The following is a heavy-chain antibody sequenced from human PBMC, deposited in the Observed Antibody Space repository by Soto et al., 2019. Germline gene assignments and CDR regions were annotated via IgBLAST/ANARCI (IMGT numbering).Heavy chain of an antibody. D-gene: IGHD3-10*01. Sequence: QITLKESGPTLVKPTQTLTLTCTFSGFSLSTSGVGVGWIRQPPGKALEWLALIYWDDDKRYSPSLKSRLTIPKDTSKNQVVLTMTNMDPVDTATYYCAHRRITMVRGVIMFDYWGQGTLVTVSS. CDR3: AHRRITMVRGVIMFDY. CDR2: IYWDDDK. CDR1: GFSLSTSGVG. J-gene: IGHJ4*02. V-gene: IGHV2-5*02.